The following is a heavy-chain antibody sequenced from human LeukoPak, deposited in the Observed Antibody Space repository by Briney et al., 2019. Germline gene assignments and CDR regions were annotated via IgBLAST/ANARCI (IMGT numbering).Heavy chain of an antibody. CDR2: IYYSGST. Sequence: SETLSLTCTVSGGSISSSSYYWGWIRQPPGKGPEWIGSIYYSGSTYYNPSLKSRVTISVDTSKNQFSLKLSSVTAADTAVYYCARHGRIVGATSAFDIWGQGTMVTVSS. V-gene: IGHV4-39*01. J-gene: IGHJ3*02. D-gene: IGHD1-26*01. CDR3: ARHGRIVGATSAFDI. CDR1: GGSISSSSYY.